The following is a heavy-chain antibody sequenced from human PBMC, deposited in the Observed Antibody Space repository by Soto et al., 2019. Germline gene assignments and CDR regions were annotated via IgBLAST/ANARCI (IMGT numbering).Heavy chain of an antibody. D-gene: IGHD5-12*01. J-gene: IGHJ4*02. V-gene: IGHV4-31*03. CDR2: IYYSGST. Sequence: QVQLQESGPGLVKPSQTLSLSCTVSGGSLSSGGYYWSWIRQHPGKGLEWIGFIYYSGSTYYNPSRKSRVTISADTSQNQFSLKLSSVTAADTAVYYCARDAQRGYSGYFDSWGQGTLVTVSS. CDR1: GGSLSSGGYY. CDR3: ARDAQRGYSGYFDS.